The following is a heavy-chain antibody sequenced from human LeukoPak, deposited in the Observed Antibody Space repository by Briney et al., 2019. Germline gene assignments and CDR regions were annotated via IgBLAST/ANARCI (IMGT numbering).Heavy chain of an antibody. Sequence: SETLSLTCAVYGGSFSGYYWSWIRQPPGKGLEWIGYIYHSGSTYYNPSLKSRVTISVDTSKNQFSLKLSSVTAADTAVYYCARSYGDYVDYWGQGTLVTVSS. J-gene: IGHJ4*02. CDR3: ARSYGDYVDY. CDR2: IYHSGST. V-gene: IGHV4-34*01. CDR1: GGSFSGYY. D-gene: IGHD4-17*01.